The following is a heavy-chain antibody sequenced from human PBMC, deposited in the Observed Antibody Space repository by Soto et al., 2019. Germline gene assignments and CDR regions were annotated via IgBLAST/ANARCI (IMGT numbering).Heavy chain of an antibody. V-gene: IGHV1-2*04. CDR1: GYTFTGYY. CDR2: INPNSGGT. CDR3: ARLEVAAAAGNNAFDI. J-gene: IGHJ3*02. D-gene: IGHD6-13*01. Sequence: ASMKVSCKASGYTFTGYYMHWVRQAPGQGLEWMGWINPNSGGTNYAQKFQGWVTMTRDTSTSTAYMELRSLRSDDTAVYYCARLEVAAAAGNNAFDIWGQGTMVTVSS.